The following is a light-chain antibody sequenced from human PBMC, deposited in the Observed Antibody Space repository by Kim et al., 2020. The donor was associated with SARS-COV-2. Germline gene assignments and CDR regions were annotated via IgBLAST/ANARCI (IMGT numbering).Light chain of an antibody. Sequence: DIVMTQYPDSLAVSLGERATINCKSSQSVLYSSNNKNYLAWYQQKPGQPPKLLIYWASTRESGVPDRFSGSGSGTDFTLTISSLQAEDVAVYYCQQYYSTPPLTFGGGTKVDIK. V-gene: IGKV4-1*01. CDR2: WAS. CDR3: QQYYSTPPLT. CDR1: QSVLYSSNNKNY. J-gene: IGKJ4*01.